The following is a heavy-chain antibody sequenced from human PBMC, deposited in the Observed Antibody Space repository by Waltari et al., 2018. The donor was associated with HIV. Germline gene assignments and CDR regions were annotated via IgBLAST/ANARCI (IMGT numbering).Heavy chain of an antibody. CDR1: GGSISSSSYY. J-gene: IGHJ5*02. CDR3: ARQIRYDSPNWFDP. D-gene: IGHD3-22*01. V-gene: IGHV4-39*01. Sequence: QLQLQESGPGLVKPSETLSLTCTVSGGSISSSSYYWGWIRQPPGKGLEWIGSIYYSGSTYYNPSLKSRVTISVDTSKNQFSLKLSSVTAADTAVYYCARQIRYDSPNWFDPWGQGTLVTVSS. CDR2: IYYSGST.